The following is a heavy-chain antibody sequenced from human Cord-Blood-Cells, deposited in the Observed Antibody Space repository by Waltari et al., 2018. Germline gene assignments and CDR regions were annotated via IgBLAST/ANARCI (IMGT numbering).Heavy chain of an antibody. CDR2: IIPIFGTA. V-gene: IGHV1-69*01. CDR1: GGTFSSYA. D-gene: IGHD2-2*01. J-gene: IGHJ5*02. Sequence: QVQLVQSGAEVKKPGSSVKVSCTASGGTFSSYAICWVRQAPGQGLEWRGGIIPIFGTANYAQKFQGRVTIPADESTSTAYMELSSLRSEDTAVYYCAIVPAASNWFDPWGQGTLVTVSS. CDR3: AIVPAASNWFDP.